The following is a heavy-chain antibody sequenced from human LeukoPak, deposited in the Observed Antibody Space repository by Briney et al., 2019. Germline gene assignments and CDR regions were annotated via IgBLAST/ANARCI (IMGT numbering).Heavy chain of an antibody. CDR3: AAAADAFDI. V-gene: IGHV4-30-2*01. CDR2: IYHSGST. J-gene: IGHJ3*02. Sequence: SETLSLTCAVSGGSISSGGYSWSWIRQPPGKGLEWIGYIYHSGSTYYSPSLKSRVTISVDRSKNQFSLKLSSVTAADTAVYYCAAAADAFDIWGQGTMVTVSS. CDR1: GGSISSGGYS. D-gene: IGHD6-13*01.